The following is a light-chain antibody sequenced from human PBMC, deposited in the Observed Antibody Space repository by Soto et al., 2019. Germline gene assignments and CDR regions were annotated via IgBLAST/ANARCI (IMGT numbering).Light chain of an antibody. CDR2: DAS. V-gene: IGKV3-20*01. CDR3: QQYGSLIT. CDR1: QSVSSY. Sequence: DIVLTQSPDTLSLSPGERAILSCRASQSVSSYLVWYKQKPGQAPRLVIYDASNRATGIPTRFSGSGSGTDFTLTISRLEPEDFAVDYCQQYGSLITFGQGTRLEIK. J-gene: IGKJ5*01.